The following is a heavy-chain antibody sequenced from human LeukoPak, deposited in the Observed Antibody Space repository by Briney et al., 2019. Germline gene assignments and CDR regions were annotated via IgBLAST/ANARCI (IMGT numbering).Heavy chain of an antibody. V-gene: IGHV1-8*03. Sequence: ASVKVSCKASGYTFTSYDINWVRQATGQGLEWMGWMNPNSGNTGYAQKFQGRVTITRNTSISTAYMELSSLRSEDTAVYYCASSSSVVPAAPVDYWGQGTLVTVSS. CDR2: MNPNSGNT. CDR3: ASSSSVVPAAPVDY. J-gene: IGHJ4*02. CDR1: GYTFTSYD. D-gene: IGHD2-2*01.